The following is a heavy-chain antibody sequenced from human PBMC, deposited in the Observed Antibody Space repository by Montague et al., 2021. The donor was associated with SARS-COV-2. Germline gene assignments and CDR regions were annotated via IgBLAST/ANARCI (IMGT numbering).Heavy chain of an antibody. CDR3: ARKKPFLEWLRHWYFDL. V-gene: IGHV3-48*03. D-gene: IGHD3-3*01. CDR2: ISSSGSTI. Sequence: SLSLSCAASGFTFSSYEMNWVRQAPGKGLEWVSYISSSGSTIYYADSVKGRFTISRDNAKNSLYLQMNSLRAEDTAVYYCARKKPFLEWLRHWYFDLWGRGTLVTVSS. CDR1: GFTFSSYE. J-gene: IGHJ2*01.